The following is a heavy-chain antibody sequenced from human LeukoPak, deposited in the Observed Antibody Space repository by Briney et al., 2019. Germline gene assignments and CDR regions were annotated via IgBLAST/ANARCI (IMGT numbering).Heavy chain of an antibody. Sequence: SETLSLTCTVSGGSLSSSSYYWGWIRQPPGKGLEWSGSIYYSGSTYYNPSLKSRVTISVDTSNNQFSLKLSSVTAADTAVYYCARDGRIKLWLNYWGQGTLVTVSS. CDR1: GGSLSSSSYY. V-gene: IGHV4-39*02. J-gene: IGHJ4*02. CDR3: ARDGRIKLWLNY. CDR2: IYYSGST. D-gene: IGHD5-18*01.